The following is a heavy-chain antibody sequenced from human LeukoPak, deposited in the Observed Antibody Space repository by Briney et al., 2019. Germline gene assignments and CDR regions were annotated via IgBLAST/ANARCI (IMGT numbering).Heavy chain of an antibody. CDR3: ARGGYSYAHDY. D-gene: IGHD5-18*01. Sequence: GGSLRLSCAASGFTVSSNYMSWVRQAPGKGLEWVSVIYSDGSSYYADSVKGRFTISRDNSKNTLYLQMNSLSAEDTAVYYCARGGYSYAHDYWGQGTLVTVSS. J-gene: IGHJ4*02. CDR1: GFTVSSNY. CDR2: IYSDGSS. V-gene: IGHV3-66*01.